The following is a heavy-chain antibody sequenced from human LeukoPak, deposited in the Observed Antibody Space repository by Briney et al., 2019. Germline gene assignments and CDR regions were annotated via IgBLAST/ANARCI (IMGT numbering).Heavy chain of an antibody. D-gene: IGHD5-18*01. V-gene: IGHV4-39*07. CDR1: GGSISSSSYY. CDR3: ARGGYSYGYHLAISPFDP. CDR2: IYYSGST. J-gene: IGHJ5*02. Sequence: PETLSLTCTVSGGSISSSSYYWGWIRQPPGKGLEWIGSIYYSGSTYYNPSLKSRVTISVDTSKNQFSLKLSSVTAADTAVYYCARGGYSYGYHLAISPFDPWGQGTLVTVSS.